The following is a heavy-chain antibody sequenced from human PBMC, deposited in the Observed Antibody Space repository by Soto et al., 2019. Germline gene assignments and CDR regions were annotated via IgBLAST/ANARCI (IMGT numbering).Heavy chain of an antibody. CDR3: ASNSYGYTFYDY. D-gene: IGHD5-18*01. J-gene: IGHJ4*02. Sequence: PSETLSLTCTVSNASISSRKWWTWVRQTPGKGLEWIGEIYHSGSINHNPSLKSRVTMSVDTSTKQFSLKLSSVTAADTAVYYCASNSYGYTFYDYWGQGTLVTVSS. V-gene: IGHV4-4*02. CDR2: IYHSGSI. CDR1: NASISSRKW.